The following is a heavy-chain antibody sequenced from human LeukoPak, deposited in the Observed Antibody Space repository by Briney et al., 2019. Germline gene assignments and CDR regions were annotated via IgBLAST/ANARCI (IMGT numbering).Heavy chain of an antibody. D-gene: IGHD5-12*01. J-gene: IGHJ4*02. V-gene: IGHV4-59*01. Sequence: PSENLSLTCTVSGASISSYYWSWIRQPPGKGLERIGYFSYSGNTNYNPSLKSRVTVSVDTSKNQFSLKLTSVTAADTAVYHCARGPLDSGYTYFDYWGQGTLVTVSS. CDR1: GASISSYY. CDR2: FSYSGNT. CDR3: ARGPLDSGYTYFDY.